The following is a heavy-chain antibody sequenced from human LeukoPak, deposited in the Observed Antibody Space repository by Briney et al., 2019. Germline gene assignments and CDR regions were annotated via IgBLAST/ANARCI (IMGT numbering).Heavy chain of an antibody. CDR1: GFSFSTYE. Sequence: GGSLRLSCAASGFSFSTYEMNWVRQAPGRGLQWISYISRGGDEIYYGDSVKGRFTVSRDNAKNSLYLQMNSLRAEDTAVYYCARDRPDRGYSYGWDFDYWGQGTLVTVSS. CDR2: ISRGGDEI. CDR3: ARDRPDRGYSYGWDFDY. D-gene: IGHD5-18*01. J-gene: IGHJ4*02. V-gene: IGHV3-48*03.